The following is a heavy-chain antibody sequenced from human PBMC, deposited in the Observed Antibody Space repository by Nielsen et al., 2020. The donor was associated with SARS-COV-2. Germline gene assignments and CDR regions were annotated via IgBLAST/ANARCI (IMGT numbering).Heavy chain of an antibody. V-gene: IGHV3-11*01. D-gene: IGHD3-3*01. CDR3: AREYNYDFWSGYVGF. CDR1: GFTFSDYY. Sequence: GGPLRLSCAASGFTFSDYYMNWIRQAPGKGLEWISYISSSSNTIYYTDSVRGRFTISRDNAKNSLYLQMNSLRTEDTAVYYCAREYNYDFWSGYVGFWGQGALVTVSS. CDR2: ISSSSNTI. J-gene: IGHJ4*01.